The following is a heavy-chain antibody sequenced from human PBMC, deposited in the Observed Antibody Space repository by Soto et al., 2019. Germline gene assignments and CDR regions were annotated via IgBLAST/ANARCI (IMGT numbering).Heavy chain of an antibody. CDR2: ISSSSSYI. CDR1: GFTFSSYS. V-gene: IGHV3-21*01. CDR3: ARTGGYYYYYMDV. J-gene: IGHJ6*03. Sequence: EVQLVESGGGLVKPGGSLRLSCAASGFTFSSYSMNWVRQAPGKGLEWVSSISSSSSYIYYADSVKGRFTISRDNAKNSPYLQMNSRRAEDTAVYYCARTGGYYYYYMDVWGKGTTVTVSS. D-gene: IGHD3-10*01.